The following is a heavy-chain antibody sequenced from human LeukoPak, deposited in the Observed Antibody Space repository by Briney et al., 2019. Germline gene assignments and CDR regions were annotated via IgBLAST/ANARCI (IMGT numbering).Heavy chain of an antibody. V-gene: IGHV3-66*02. Sequence: PGGSLRLSCAASGFTVSSNYMSWVRQAPGKGLEWVSVIYSGGSTYYADSVKGRFTISRDNSKNTLYLQMNSLRAEDTAVYYCSRDPPFWSGYYSLSGYWGQGTLATVSS. CDR1: GFTVSSNY. D-gene: IGHD3-3*01. J-gene: IGHJ4*02. CDR3: SRDPPFWSGYYSLSGY. CDR2: IYSGGST.